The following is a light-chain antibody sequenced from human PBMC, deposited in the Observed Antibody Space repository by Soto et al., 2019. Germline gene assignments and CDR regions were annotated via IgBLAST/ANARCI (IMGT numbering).Light chain of an antibody. CDR2: DAS. Sequence: DIQMTQSPATLSPFLLDIVTITCRASQSISSWLAWYQQKPGKAPKLLIYDASSLESGVPSRFSGSGSGTEFTLTISSLQPDDFATYYCQQYNSYPGTFGQGTKVDIK. J-gene: IGKJ1*01. CDR1: QSISSW. V-gene: IGKV1-5*01. CDR3: QQYNSYPGT.